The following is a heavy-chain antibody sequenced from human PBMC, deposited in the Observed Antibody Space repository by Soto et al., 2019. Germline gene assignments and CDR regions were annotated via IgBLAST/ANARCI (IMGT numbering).Heavy chain of an antibody. CDR2: ISGSGGTT. J-gene: IGHJ6*02. CDR3: AKRGFAYNILTAYGYSYYGMDV. V-gene: IGHV3-23*01. D-gene: IGHD3-9*01. Sequence: PGGSLRLSCAASGFTFNSYAMSWFRQAPGKGLEWVSAISGSGGTTYYADSVKGRFTISRDNTKNTLYLQVNSLRAEDTAVYFCAKRGFAYNILTAYGYSYYGMDVWGQGTTVTVSS. CDR1: GFTFNSYA.